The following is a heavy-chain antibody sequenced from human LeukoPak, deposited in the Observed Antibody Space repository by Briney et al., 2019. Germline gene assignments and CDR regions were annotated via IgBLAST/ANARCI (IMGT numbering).Heavy chain of an antibody. CDR3: ARDSLELQRRNWFDP. J-gene: IGHJ5*02. Sequence: ASVTVSCKASPYTFDKYYIHWVRQAPGQGLEWMGVINPSGRSTSYAQQFQGRVTVTRDTSTSTVYMDLSSLRSEDSAVYYCARDSLELQRRNWFDPWGQGTLVTVSS. D-gene: IGHD1-7*01. CDR1: PYTFDKYY. CDR2: INPSGRST. V-gene: IGHV1-46*02.